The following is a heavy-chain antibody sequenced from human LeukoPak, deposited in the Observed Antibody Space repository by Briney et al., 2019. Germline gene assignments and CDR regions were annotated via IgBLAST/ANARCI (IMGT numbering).Heavy chain of an antibody. CDR2: ISSSGSTI. CDR3: ATRPSSSWPFDY. Sequence: PGGSLRLSCAASGFTFSSYEMNWVRQAPGKGLEWVSYISSSGSTIYYADSVKGRFTISRDNSKNTLYVQLNSLRADDTAVYYCATRPSSSWPFDYWGQGTLVTVSS. V-gene: IGHV3-48*03. CDR1: GFTFSSYE. J-gene: IGHJ4*02. D-gene: IGHD6-13*01.